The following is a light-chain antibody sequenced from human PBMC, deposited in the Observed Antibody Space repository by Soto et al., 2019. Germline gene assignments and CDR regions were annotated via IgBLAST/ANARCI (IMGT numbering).Light chain of an antibody. CDR3: QQYNSYPWS. Sequence: DSQMTQSPSTLSASVGDRVTITCRASQSISSWLAWYQQKPGKDPQLLIYKASSLESGVPSRFSGSGSGTESTLTIRSPQPDDFPTSYSQQYNSYPWSFGQGNKVDIK. J-gene: IGKJ1*01. CDR1: QSISSW. V-gene: IGKV1-5*03. CDR2: KAS.